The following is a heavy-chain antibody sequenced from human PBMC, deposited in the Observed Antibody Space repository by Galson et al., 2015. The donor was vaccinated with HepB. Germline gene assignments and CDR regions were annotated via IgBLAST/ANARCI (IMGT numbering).Heavy chain of an antibody. CDR2: ISGHDDK. J-gene: IGHJ3*02. Sequence: PALVKPTQTLTLTCTFSGFSLSTTGVDVGWIRQPPGKTLEWLALISGHDDKRYTPSLKSGLTISKDTSKQQVLLTMTNVDPVDTATYYCIHSSDLHHAFDIWGQGTSVIVSS. D-gene: IGHD2-21*02. CDR3: IHSSDLHHAFDI. CDR1: GFSLSTTGVD. V-gene: IGHV2-5*01.